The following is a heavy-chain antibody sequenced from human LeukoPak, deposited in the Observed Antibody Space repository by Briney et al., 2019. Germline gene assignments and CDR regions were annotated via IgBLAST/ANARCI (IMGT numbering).Heavy chain of an antibody. D-gene: IGHD2-15*01. CDR2: IHPNSGGT. CDR3: ARDRTALVVVPATYNWFDP. J-gene: IGHJ5*02. V-gene: IGHV1-2*02. CDR1: GYTFTGYY. Sequence: ASVKVSYKASGYTFTGYYMHWVRQAPGQGLEWMGWIHPNSGGTTYAQKFQGRVTMTRDTSISTAYMELTRLTSDDTAVYYCARDRTALVVVPATYNWFDPWGQGTLVTVSS.